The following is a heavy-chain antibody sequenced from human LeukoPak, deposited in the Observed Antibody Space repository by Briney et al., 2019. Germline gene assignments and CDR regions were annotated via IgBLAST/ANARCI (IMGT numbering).Heavy chain of an antibody. D-gene: IGHD2-2*02. CDR1: GFIFSNYD. CDR3: ARGWDRDCTSTSCYIAYN. Sequence: PGGSLTLSCAASGFIFSNYDMHWLRQPPGKGLEWVAVISYDGSNKYYADYVKGRFTISRDNSKNTLYLQMNSLRAEDTAVYYCARGWDRDCTSTSCYIAYNWGQGTLVSVSS. CDR2: ISYDGSNK. J-gene: IGHJ4*02. V-gene: IGHV3-30-3*01.